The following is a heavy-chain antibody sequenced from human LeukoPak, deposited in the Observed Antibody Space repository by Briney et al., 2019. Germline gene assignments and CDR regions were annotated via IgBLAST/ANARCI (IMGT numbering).Heavy chain of an antibody. CDR1: GGTFSSYA. V-gene: IGHV1-69*01. J-gene: IGHJ6*02. D-gene: IGHD6-13*01. Sequence: SVKVSCKAYGGTFSSYAISWVRQAPGQGLEWMGGIIPIFGTANYAQKFQGRVTITADESTSTAYMELSSLRSEDTAVYYCARDRYSSSWYYYGMDVWGQGTTVTVSS. CDR3: ARDRYSSSWYYYGMDV. CDR2: IIPIFGTA.